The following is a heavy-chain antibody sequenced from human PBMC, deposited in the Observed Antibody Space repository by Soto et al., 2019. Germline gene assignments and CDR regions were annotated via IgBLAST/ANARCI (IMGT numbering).Heavy chain of an antibody. D-gene: IGHD3-10*01. Sequence: PGGSLRLSCAASGFTFSDYYMSWIRQAPGKGLEWVSYISSSGSTIYYADSVKGRFTISRDNAKNSLYLQMNSLRAEDTAVYYCARAQITKHYYYGMDVWGQGTTVTVSS. V-gene: IGHV3-11*01. CDR3: ARAQITKHYYYGMDV. J-gene: IGHJ6*02. CDR2: ISSSGSTI. CDR1: GFTFSDYY.